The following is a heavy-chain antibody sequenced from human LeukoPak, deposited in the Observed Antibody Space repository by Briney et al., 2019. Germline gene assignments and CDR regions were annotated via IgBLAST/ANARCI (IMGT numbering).Heavy chain of an antibody. CDR3: ARDFRSADY. CDR2: ISYDGSNK. J-gene: IGHJ4*02. Sequence: GGSPRLSCAASGFTFSSYAMHWVRQAPGKGLEWVAVISYDGSNKYCADSVKGRFTISRDNSKNTLYLQLNSLRAEDTAVYYCARDFRSADYWGQGTLVTVSS. CDR1: GFTFSSYA. V-gene: IGHV3-30-3*01.